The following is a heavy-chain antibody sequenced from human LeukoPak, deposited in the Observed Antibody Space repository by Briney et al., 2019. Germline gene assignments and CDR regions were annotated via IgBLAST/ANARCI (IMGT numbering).Heavy chain of an antibody. V-gene: IGHV4-59*01. Sequence: PSETLSLTCTVSGGSISSYYWSWIRQPPGKGLEWIGYIYYSGSTNYNPSLKSRVTISVDTSKNQFSLKLSSMTAADTAVYYCARDSGRRGAFDIWGQGTMVTVSS. CDR1: GGSISSYY. D-gene: IGHD1-26*01. CDR2: IYYSGST. J-gene: IGHJ3*02. CDR3: ARDSGRRGAFDI.